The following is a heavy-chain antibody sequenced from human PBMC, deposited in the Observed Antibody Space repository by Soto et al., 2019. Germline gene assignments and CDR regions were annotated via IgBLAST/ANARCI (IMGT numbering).Heavy chain of an antibody. CDR1: GLTLSSYE. CDR3: ARDVAAAGHYYYYGMDV. D-gene: IGHD6-13*01. CDR2: ISSSGSTI. V-gene: IGHV3-48*03. J-gene: IGHJ6*02. Sequence: PGGSLRLSCAASGLTLSSYEMNWVRQAPGKGLEWVSYISSSGSTIYYADSVKGRFTISRDNAKNSLYLQMNSLRAEDTAVYYCARDVAAAGHYYYYGMDVWGQGTTVTVSS.